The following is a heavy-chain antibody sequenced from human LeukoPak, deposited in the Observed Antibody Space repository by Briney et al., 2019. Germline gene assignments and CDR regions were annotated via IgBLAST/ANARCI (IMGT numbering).Heavy chain of an antibody. Sequence: QSGGSLRLSCAASGFTVSSNDMSWVRQAPGKGLEWVSIIHIGNSTYYADSVKGRFTISRDNSKNTLYLQMNGLRAEDTAVYYCAADWPLDYWGQGTLVTVSS. D-gene: IGHD3/OR15-3a*01. CDR1: GFTVSSND. CDR2: IHIGNST. CDR3: AADWPLDY. V-gene: IGHV3-66*01. J-gene: IGHJ4*02.